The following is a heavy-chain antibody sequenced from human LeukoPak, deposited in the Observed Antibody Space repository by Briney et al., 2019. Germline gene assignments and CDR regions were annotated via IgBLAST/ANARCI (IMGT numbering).Heavy chain of an antibody. Sequence: GGSLRLSCVASGFTFTNYAMNWVRQPPGKGLEWVSGFSGNGAETFCVGSVRGRFTISRDTSKNTLYLQMNSLRAEDTAIYYCAKRLRNGYNSPIDYWGQGTLVTVSS. CDR2: FSGNGAET. CDR1: GFTFTNYA. D-gene: IGHD5-24*01. J-gene: IGHJ4*02. CDR3: AKRLRNGYNSPIDY. V-gene: IGHV3-23*01.